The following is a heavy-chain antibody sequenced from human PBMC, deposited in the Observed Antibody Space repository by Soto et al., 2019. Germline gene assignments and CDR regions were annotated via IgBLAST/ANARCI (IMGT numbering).Heavy chain of an antibody. Sequence: EVQLVESGGGLVQPGGSLRLSCAASGFSFSTYWMYWVRQAPGKGLVWVSRINVDGNTINYADSVKGRFTVSRDNAKNTLYLQMNSLSAEDTAVYYCARDEGRQGPEYFHHCGQGTLVTVSS. V-gene: IGHV3-74*01. J-gene: IGHJ1*01. CDR2: INVDGNTI. CDR1: GFSFSTYW. CDR3: ARDEGRQGPEYFHH.